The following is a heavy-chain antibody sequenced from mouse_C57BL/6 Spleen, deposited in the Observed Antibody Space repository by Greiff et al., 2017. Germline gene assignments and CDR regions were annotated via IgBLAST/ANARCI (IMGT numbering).Heavy chain of an antibody. CDR1: GFNIKDYY. CDR3: TRNYSYWYFDV. CDR2: IDPEDGDT. V-gene: IGHV14-1*01. Sequence: VQLKESGAELVRPGASVKLSCTASGFNIKDYYMHWVKQRPEQGLEWIGRIDPEDGDTEYAPKFQGKATMTAATSSNTAYLQLSSLTSEDTAVYYCTRNYSYWYFDVWGTGTTVTVSS. J-gene: IGHJ1*03. D-gene: IGHD2-1*01.